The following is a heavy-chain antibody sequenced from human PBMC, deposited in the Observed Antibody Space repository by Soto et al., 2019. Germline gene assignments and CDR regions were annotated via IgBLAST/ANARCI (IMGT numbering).Heavy chain of an antibody. J-gene: IGHJ6*03. V-gene: IGHV3-74*01. CDR3: ARGARGLYFMDV. CDR2: IKGDLITT. CDR1: GFTFSDYW. Sequence: EVQVVESGGGSVQPGGSLRLSCAASGFTFSDYWMHWVRQAPGKGLVWVSRIKGDLITTNYADSVKGRFTISRDNARNTVSLQIDSLRAEDTAVYYCARGARGLYFMDVWGKGTTVTVSS. D-gene: IGHD5-12*01.